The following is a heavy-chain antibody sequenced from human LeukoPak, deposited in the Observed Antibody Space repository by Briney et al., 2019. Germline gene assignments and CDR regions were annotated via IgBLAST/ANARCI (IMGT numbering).Heavy chain of an antibody. Sequence: SETLSLTCTVSGGSISSSSYYWGWIRQPPGKGLEWIGSIYYSGSTYYNPSLKSRVTISVDTSKNQFSLKLGSVTAADTAVYYCARDSGGAMVASIDYWGQGTLVTVSS. CDR3: ARDSGGAMVASIDY. CDR2: IYYSGST. J-gene: IGHJ4*02. CDR1: GGSISSSSYY. D-gene: IGHD5-18*01. V-gene: IGHV4-39*07.